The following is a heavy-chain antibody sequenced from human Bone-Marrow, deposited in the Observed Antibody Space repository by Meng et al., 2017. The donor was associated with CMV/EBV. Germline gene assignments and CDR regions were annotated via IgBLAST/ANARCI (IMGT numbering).Heavy chain of an antibody. V-gene: IGHV4-34*01. J-gene: IGHJ3*02. CDR3: ARSSLYRRDAFDI. CDR1: GGSFSGYY. CDR2: INHSGST. Sequence: SETLSLTCAVYGGSFSGYYWSWIRQPPGKGLEWIGEINHSGSTNYNPSLKSRVTISVDTSKNQFSLKLSSVTAADTAVYYCARSSLYRRDAFDIWVQGTMVTVSS. D-gene: IGHD1-26*01.